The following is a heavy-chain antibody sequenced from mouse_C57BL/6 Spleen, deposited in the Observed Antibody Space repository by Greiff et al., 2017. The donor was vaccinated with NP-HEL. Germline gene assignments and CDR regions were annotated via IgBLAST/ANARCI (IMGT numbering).Heavy chain of an antibody. Sequence: VQLQQSGAELVKPGASVTLSCTASGFTIKDYYMPWVKRRTEQGLEWIGRIDPEDVETKYAPQFQGKATITAATSSNTAYLQLSSLTSEDTAVYYCAREWGSSLYYFDYWGQGTTLTVSS. CDR2: IDPEDVET. CDR3: AREWGSSLYYFDY. J-gene: IGHJ2*01. D-gene: IGHD1-1*01. CDR1: GFTIKDYY. V-gene: IGHV14-2*01.